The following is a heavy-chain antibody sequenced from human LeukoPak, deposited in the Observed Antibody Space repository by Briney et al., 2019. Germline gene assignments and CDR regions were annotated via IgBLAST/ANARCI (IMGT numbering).Heavy chain of an antibody. CDR1: GGSFSGYY. D-gene: IGHD6-13*01. V-gene: IGHV4-34*01. J-gene: IGHJ6*03. Sequence: PSGTPSPTRAVHGGSFSGYYWGWVRQPPREGAGWDGGIKHSGSTHYNPSLKSRVTISVDTSKNQFSLKVSSVTAADTAVYYCARRRRLAGYSSSWYGSYYYFYLDVWDNGTMVTISS. CDR3: ARRRRLAGYSSSWYGSYYYFYLDV. CDR2: IKHSGST.